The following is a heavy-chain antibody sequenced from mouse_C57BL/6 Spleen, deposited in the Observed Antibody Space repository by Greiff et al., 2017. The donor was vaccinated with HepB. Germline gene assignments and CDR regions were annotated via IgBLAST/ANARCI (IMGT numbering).Heavy chain of an antibody. Sequence: QVHVKQSGAELVRPGTSVKMSCKASGYTFTNYWIGWAKQRPGHGLEWIGDIYPGGGYTNYNGKFKGKATLTADKSSSTAYMQLSSLTSEDSAVYFCARDSGFAYWGQGTLVTVSA. CDR2: IYPGGGYT. J-gene: IGHJ3*01. V-gene: IGHV1-63*01. CDR1: GYTFTNYW. CDR3: ARDSGFAY. D-gene: IGHD3-2*01.